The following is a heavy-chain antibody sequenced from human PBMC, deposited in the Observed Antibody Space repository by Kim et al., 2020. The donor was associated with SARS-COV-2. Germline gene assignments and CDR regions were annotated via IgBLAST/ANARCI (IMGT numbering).Heavy chain of an antibody. CDR1: GDSISSHY. Sequence: SETLSLTCTVSGDSISSHYWSWIRQPPGKGLEWIEYIYHSGSSSYKSSLRSRVTMSVDTSRNQFSLKLSSVTAADTAVYYCARTTSYGLWYFDCWGQGTLLTVSS. V-gene: IGHV4-59*11. CDR3: ARTTSYGLWYFDC. CDR2: IYHSGSS. J-gene: IGHJ4*02. D-gene: IGHD3-10*01.